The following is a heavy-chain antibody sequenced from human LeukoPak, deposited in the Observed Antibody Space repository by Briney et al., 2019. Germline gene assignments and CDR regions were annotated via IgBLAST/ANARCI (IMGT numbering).Heavy chain of an antibody. V-gene: IGHV4-59*01. CDR1: GGSISSYY. Sequence: PSETLSLTCTVSGGSISSYYWSWIRQPPGKGLEWIGYIYYSGSTNYNPSLKSRVTISVDTSKNQFSLKLSSVTAADTVVYYCARDGAYDFWSGYHPGYFDYWGQGTLVTVSS. CDR2: IYYSGST. J-gene: IGHJ4*02. CDR3: ARDGAYDFWSGYHPGYFDY. D-gene: IGHD3-3*01.